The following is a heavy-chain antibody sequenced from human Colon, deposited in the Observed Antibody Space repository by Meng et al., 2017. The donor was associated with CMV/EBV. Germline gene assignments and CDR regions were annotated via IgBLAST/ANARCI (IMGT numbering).Heavy chain of an antibody. CDR1: GFPFSSYA. Sequence: GESLKISCAASGFPFSSYAMSWVRQAPGKGLEWVATISAAGGTTYLADSVTGRFTISRDNAKKSLYLQMNSLRAEDTAVYYCAAYSKSSIYWGQGTRVTVSS. J-gene: IGHJ4*02. CDR3: AAYSKSSIY. CDR2: ISAAGGTT. V-gene: IGHV3-23*01. D-gene: IGHD2-21*01.